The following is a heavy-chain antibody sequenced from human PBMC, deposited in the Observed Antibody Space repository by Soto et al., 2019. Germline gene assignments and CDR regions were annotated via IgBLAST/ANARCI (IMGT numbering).Heavy chain of an antibody. CDR1: GGSISSGGYC. V-gene: IGHV4-31*03. J-gene: IGHJ5*02. Sequence: QVQLQESGPGLVKPSQTLSLTCTVSGGSISSGGYCWSWIRQHPGKGPEWIGYIYYSGRTYYNPSLKSRVTMSVDTSKNQFSLKLSSMTAADTAVYYCARSVDPWGQGTLVTVSS. CDR2: IYYSGRT. CDR3: ARSVDP.